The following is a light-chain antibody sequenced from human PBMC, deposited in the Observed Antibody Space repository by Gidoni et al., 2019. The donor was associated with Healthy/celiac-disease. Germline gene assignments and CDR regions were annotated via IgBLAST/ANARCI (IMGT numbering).Light chain of an antibody. Sequence: DIPLTQSPSFLSASVGDRVPITCRASQGISSYLAWYQQKPGKAPKLLIYAASTLQSGVPSRFSGSGSGTEFTLTISSLQPEDFATYYCQQLNSYPRTFGQGTRLEIK. CDR2: AAS. CDR3: QQLNSYPRT. V-gene: IGKV1-9*01. J-gene: IGKJ5*01. CDR1: QGISSY.